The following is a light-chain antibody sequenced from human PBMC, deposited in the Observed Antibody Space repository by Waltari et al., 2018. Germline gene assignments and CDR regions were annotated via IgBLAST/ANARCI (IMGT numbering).Light chain of an antibody. CDR1: SSDVAGYNY. CDR2: DVS. Sequence: QSALTKPASVSGSPGQSITISCTGTSSDVAGYNYVPWYQQHPGKAPQLMIYDVSKRPLGVSNRFSGSKSGNTASLTISGLQAEDEADYYCGSYTGTSTLYVFGTATEVTVL. CDR3: GSYTGTSTLYV. V-gene: IGLV2-14*01. J-gene: IGLJ1*01.